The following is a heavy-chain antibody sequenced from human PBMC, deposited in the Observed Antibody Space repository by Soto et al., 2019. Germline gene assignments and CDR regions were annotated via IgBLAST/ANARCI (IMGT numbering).Heavy chain of an antibody. CDR1: GFTFSSYA. CDR2: ISYDGSNK. J-gene: IGHJ4*01. Sequence: QVQLVESGGGVVQPGRSLRLSCAASGFTFSSYAIHWVRQAPGKGLEWVAVISYDGSNKYYADSVRGRFTISRDNSKNTLYMQMNSLKAEDTALYYCARLQMAAAGNYFDYWGHGTLVTVSS. V-gene: IGHV3-30-3*01. CDR3: ARLQMAAAGNYFDY. D-gene: IGHD6-13*01.